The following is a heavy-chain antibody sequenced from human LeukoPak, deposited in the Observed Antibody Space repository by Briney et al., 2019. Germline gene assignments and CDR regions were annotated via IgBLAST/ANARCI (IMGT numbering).Heavy chain of an antibody. V-gene: IGHV3-30*04. CDR2: ISYDGSNK. J-gene: IGHJ4*02. D-gene: IGHD6-19*01. CDR3: ARLELAYSGWYYEQDY. Sequence: PGRSLRLSCAASGFTFSSYAMHWVRQAPGKGLEWVAVISYDGSNKYYADSVKGRFTISRDNSKNTLYLQMNSLRAEDTAVYYCARLELAYSGWYYEQDYWGQGTLVTVSS. CDR1: GFTFSSYA.